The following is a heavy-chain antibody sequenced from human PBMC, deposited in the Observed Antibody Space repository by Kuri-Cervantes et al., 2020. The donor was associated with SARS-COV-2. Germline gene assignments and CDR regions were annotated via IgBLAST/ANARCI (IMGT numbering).Heavy chain of an antibody. CDR3: ARGGRGRPYYFNY. D-gene: IGHD1-26*01. J-gene: IGHJ4*02. V-gene: IGHV4-38-2*01. Sequence: SQTLSLTCALSGYSISSGYYWGWIRQPPGKGLEWIGSIYHSGSTYYNPSLKSRVTISVDTSKNQFSLKLSSVTAADTAIYYCARGGRGRPYYFNYWGQGTLVTVSS. CDR1: GYSISSGYY. CDR2: IYHSGST.